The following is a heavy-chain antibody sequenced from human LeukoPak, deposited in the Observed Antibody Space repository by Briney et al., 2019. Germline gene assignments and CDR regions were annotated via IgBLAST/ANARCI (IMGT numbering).Heavy chain of an antibody. CDR2: IYYSGST. D-gene: IGHD6-19*01. Sequence: PSETLSLTCTVSGGSISSYYWSWIRQPPGKGLEWIGYIYYSGSTNYNPSLQSRVTMSVDTSKNQFSLKLSSVTAADTAVYYCARATYSSGWGTSDYWGQGTLVTVSS. J-gene: IGHJ4*02. CDR3: ARATYSSGWGTSDY. CDR1: GGSISSYY. V-gene: IGHV4-59*01.